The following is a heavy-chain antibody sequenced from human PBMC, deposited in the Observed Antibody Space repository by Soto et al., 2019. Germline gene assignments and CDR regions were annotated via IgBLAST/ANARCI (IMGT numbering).Heavy chain of an antibody. J-gene: IGHJ3*01. CDR1: GFTFSDYY. D-gene: IGHD3-10*01. Sequence: QVQLVESGGGLVKPGGSLRLSCAASGFTFSDYYMSWIRQAPGKGLEWVSYISSSSSYTNYADSVKGRFTISRDNDRTSVFLQINSLSGYDKAVYYCAREFGAAVTTYYAFDFWGQGTMVTVSS. CDR3: AREFGAAVTTYYAFDF. V-gene: IGHV3-11*05. CDR2: ISSSSSYT.